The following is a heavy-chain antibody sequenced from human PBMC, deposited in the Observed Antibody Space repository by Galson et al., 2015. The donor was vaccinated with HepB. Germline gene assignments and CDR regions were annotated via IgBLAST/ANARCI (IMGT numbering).Heavy chain of an antibody. J-gene: IGHJ4*02. D-gene: IGHD3-16*01. V-gene: IGHV3-23*05. CDR2: IGSSGRT. CDR3: ARMRGRQLGNDYVKT. CDR1: GFPFSNFA. Sequence: SLRLSCAASGFPFSNFAMNWVRQAPGKGLEWVSEIGSSGRTIYADSVRGRFTISRDNSENTLYLQMNGLRAEDTATYYCARMRGRQLGNDYVKTWGQGTLVCVSS.